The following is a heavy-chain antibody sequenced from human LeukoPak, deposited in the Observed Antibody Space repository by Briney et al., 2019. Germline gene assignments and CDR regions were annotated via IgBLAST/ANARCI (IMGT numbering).Heavy chain of an antibody. CDR3: AKGGSSSWYLDY. D-gene: IGHD6-13*01. CDR2: ISYDGSNK. CDR1: GFTFSSYW. V-gene: IGHV3-30*18. Sequence: GGSLRLSCAASGFTFSSYWMSWVRQAPGKGLEWVAVISYDGSNKYYADSVKGRFTISRDNSKNTLYLQMNSLRAEDTAVYYCAKGGSSSWYLDYWGQGTLVTVSS. J-gene: IGHJ4*02.